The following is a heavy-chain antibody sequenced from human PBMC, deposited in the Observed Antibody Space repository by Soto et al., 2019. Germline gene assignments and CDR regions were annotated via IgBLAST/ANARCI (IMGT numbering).Heavy chain of an antibody. CDR1: GDSVSSNSAA. Sequence: SQTLSLTCAISGDSVSSNSAAWNWIRQSPSRSLEWLGRTYYRSKWYNDYAVSVKSRITINADTSKNQFSLQLNSVPPDDTAVYYCARGQQQLVCRHYYYGMDVWGQGTTVTVSS. J-gene: IGHJ6*02. D-gene: IGHD6-13*01. V-gene: IGHV6-1*01. CDR3: ARGQQQLVCRHYYYGMDV. CDR2: TYYRSKWYN.